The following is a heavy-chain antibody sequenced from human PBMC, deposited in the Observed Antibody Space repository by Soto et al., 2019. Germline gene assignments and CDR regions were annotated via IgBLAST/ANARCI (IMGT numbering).Heavy chain of an antibody. Sequence: EVQLVESGGGLVKPGGSLRLSCAASGFTFSSYSMNWVRQAPGKGLEWVSSISSSSSYIYYADSVKGRFTISRDNAKNSLYQQMNSLRAEDTAVYYCARSLRITMVRGVTPDAFDIWGQGTMVTVSS. CDR3: ARSLRITMVRGVTPDAFDI. CDR1: GFTFSSYS. D-gene: IGHD3-10*01. V-gene: IGHV3-21*01. J-gene: IGHJ3*02. CDR2: ISSSSSYI.